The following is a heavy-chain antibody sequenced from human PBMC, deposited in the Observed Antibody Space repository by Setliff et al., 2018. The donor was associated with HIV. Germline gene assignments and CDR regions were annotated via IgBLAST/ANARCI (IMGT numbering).Heavy chain of an antibody. D-gene: IGHD6-13*01. CDR2: ISSTSNYI. Sequence: KPGGSLRLSCAASGFTFSNYAMNWVRQAPGKGLEWVSSISSTSNYIYYADSVKGRFTISRDNAKNSLYLQMNSLRAEYTAVYYCARLIAYYYGMDVWGQGTTVTVSS. CDR3: ARLIAYYYGMDV. J-gene: IGHJ6*02. V-gene: IGHV3-21*01. CDR1: GFTFSNYA.